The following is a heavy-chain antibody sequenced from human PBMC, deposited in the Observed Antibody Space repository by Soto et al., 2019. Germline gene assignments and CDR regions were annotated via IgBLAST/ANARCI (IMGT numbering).Heavy chain of an antibody. CDR1: GINFNNYW. CDR3: ASDEGRDLKY. J-gene: IGHJ4*02. V-gene: IGHV3-74*01. CDR2: INNVAPII. Sequence: EVQLVESGGGLIQPGGSLRLSCAVSGINFNNYWMHWKRQTPGKGLVWVSHINNVAPIINYADSVRGRFTISRDNSGNKLYLQMNSLGVEDTATYYCASDEGRDLKYWGQGTSLTVSS.